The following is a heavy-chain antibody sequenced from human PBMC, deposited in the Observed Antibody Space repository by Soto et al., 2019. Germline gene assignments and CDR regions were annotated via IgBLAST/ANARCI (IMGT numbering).Heavy chain of an antibody. CDR3: ARDFGSGWSEDYYGMDV. Sequence: EVQLVESGGGLVKPGGSLRLSCAASGFTFSSYSMNWVRQAPGKGLEWVSSISSSSSYIYYADSVKGRFTISRDNAKNSLYLQMNSLRAEDTAVYYCARDFGSGWSEDYYGMDVWGQGTTVTVSS. V-gene: IGHV3-21*01. D-gene: IGHD6-19*01. CDR2: ISSSSSYI. J-gene: IGHJ6*02. CDR1: GFTFSSYS.